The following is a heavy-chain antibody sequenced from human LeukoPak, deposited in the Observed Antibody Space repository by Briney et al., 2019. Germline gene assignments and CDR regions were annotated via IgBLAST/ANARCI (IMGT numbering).Heavy chain of an antibody. CDR1: GYSFTTYW. J-gene: IGHJ4*02. CDR3: ARHRRKSIIGTASSRGFDS. Sequence: GESLKISCKDSGYSFTTYWIGWVRQMPGKGLEWMGIIYPADSDTTYSPSFQGQVTISVDKSISTAYLQWSSLKASDTAMYYCARHRRKSIIGTASSRGFDSWGQGTLVTVSS. V-gene: IGHV5-51*01. CDR2: IYPADSDT. D-gene: IGHD3-10*01.